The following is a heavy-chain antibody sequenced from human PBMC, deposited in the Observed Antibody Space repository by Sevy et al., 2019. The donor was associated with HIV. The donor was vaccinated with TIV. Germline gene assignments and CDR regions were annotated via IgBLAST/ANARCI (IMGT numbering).Heavy chain of an antibody. Sequence: GGSLRLSCAASGFTFSSYALSWVRQAPGKGLEWVSAISGSGASTYYADSVKGRFTISRDNSKNTLYVQLNSLRTEDTAVYYCAKSAGYSGSHSDYWGQGTLVTVSS. V-gene: IGHV3-23*01. CDR3: AKSAGYSGSHSDY. CDR1: GFTFSSYA. J-gene: IGHJ4*02. D-gene: IGHD1-26*01. CDR2: ISGSGAST.